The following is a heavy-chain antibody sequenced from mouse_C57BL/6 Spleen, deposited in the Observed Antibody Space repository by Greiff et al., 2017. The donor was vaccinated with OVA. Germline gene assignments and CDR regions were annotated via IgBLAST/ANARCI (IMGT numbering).Heavy chain of an antibody. Sequence: QVQLQQPGAELVKPGASVKLSCKASGYTFTSYWLQWVKQRPGQGLEWIGEIDPSDSYTNYNQKFKGKATLTVDTSSSTAYMQLSSLTSEDSAVYYCARLPLDRDSNYVDYWGQGTTLTVSS. CDR2: IDPSDSYT. D-gene: IGHD2-5*01. V-gene: IGHV1-50*01. J-gene: IGHJ2*01. CDR1: GYTFTSYW. CDR3: ARLPLDRDSNYVDY.